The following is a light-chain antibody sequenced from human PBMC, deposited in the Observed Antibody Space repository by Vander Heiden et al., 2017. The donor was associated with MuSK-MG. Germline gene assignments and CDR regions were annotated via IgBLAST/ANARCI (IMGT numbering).Light chain of an antibody. CDR3: CSFAVS. CDR2: DVS. Sequence: SALTQPRSVSGSPGQSVAISCTGTSSNIGGYNYVSWYQQHPGKAPKLIIYDVSKRPSGVPDRFSGSKSGNTASLTISGLQAEDEADYYCCSFAVSFGGGTKLTVL. V-gene: IGLV2-11*01. CDR1: SSNIGGYNY. J-gene: IGLJ2*01.